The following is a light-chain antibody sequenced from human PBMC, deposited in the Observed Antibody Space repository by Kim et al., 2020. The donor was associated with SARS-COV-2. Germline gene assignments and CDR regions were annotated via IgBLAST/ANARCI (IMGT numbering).Light chain of an antibody. CDR2: AAS. V-gene: IGKV1-27*01. CDR3: QQYNDYSAT. J-gene: IGKJ2*01. Sequence: SASVGARITITCRASQGINKYLAWYQQKPGKPPKLLIYAASALQSGVPSRFSGSGSGTDFTLTVTSLQPEDVATYYCQQYNDYSATFGQGTKLEI. CDR1: QGINKY.